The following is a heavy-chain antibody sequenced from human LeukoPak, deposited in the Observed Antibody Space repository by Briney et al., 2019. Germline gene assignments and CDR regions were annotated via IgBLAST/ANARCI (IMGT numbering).Heavy chain of an antibody. CDR2: IIPIFGTA. CDR3: ASTFADYCGGDCYPYYFDY. V-gene: IGHV1-69*05. J-gene: IGHJ4*02. CDR1: GGTFSSYA. D-gene: IGHD2-21*02. Sequence: SVKASCKASGGTFSSYAISWVRQAPGQGLEWMGRIIPIFGTANYAQKFQGRVTITTDESTSTAYMELSSLRSEDTAVYYCASTFADYCGGDCYPYYFDYWGQGTLVTVSS.